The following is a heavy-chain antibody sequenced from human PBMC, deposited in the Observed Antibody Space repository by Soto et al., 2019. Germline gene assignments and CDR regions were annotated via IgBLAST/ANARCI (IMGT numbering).Heavy chain of an antibody. CDR3: ARDLFGGVIVIHDYYYGMDV. V-gene: IGHV3-11*06. CDR1: GLNFIDYY. CDR2: ISGSSDYT. Sequence: GGSLRLSCAASGLNFIDYYMTWISKATGKGLEWLSDISGSSDYTVSADSIKGRFIISRDNAKKSLYLQMNSLRAEDTAVYYCARDLFGGVIVIHDYYYGMDVWGQGTTVNVSS. D-gene: IGHD3-16*02. J-gene: IGHJ6*02.